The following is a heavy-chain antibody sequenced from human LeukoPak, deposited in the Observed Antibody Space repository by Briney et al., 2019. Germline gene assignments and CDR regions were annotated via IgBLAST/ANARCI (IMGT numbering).Heavy chain of an antibody. CDR1: GFTFSDYS. CDR3: ATSGGFVLPNAVTGNWYMDV. V-gene: IGHV3-21*01. J-gene: IGHJ6*03. CDR2: ITSAGGYT. Sequence: GRSLRLSCGASGFTFSDYSMNWVRQAPGKGLAWVASITSAGGYTYYADSVKGRFTISRDNAQNSLFLQMNSLRAEDTAVYFCATSGGFVLPNAVTGNWYMDVWGRGTSVTVSS. D-gene: IGHD3-16*02.